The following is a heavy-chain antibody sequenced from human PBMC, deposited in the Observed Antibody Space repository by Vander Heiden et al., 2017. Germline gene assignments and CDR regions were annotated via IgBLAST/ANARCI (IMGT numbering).Heavy chain of an antibody. CDR1: VSSGSSY. CDR3: ARSGGAAGGR. J-gene: IGHJ4*02. Sequence: VSSGSSYWSWVRQPPGKGLEWIGYIHDSGSTNYNPSLRSRVTISVDTSKNQISLKLTSVTAADTATYFCARSGGAAGGRWGQGTLVSVSS. CDR2: IHDSGST. V-gene: IGHV4-61*01. D-gene: IGHD2-15*01.